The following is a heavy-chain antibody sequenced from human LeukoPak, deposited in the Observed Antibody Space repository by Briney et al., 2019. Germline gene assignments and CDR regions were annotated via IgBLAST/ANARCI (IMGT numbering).Heavy chain of an antibody. J-gene: IGHJ5*02. V-gene: IGHV1-2*02. D-gene: IGHD2-8*01. Sequence: ASVKVSCKASGYTFTGYCMHWVRQAPGQGLEWMGWINPNSGGTNYAQKFQGRVTMTRDTSISTAYMELSRLRSDDTAVYYCASQGYCTNGVCPTIIYNWFDPWGQGTLVTVSS. CDR2: INPNSGGT. CDR1: GYTFTGYC. CDR3: ASQGYCTNGVCPTIIYNWFDP.